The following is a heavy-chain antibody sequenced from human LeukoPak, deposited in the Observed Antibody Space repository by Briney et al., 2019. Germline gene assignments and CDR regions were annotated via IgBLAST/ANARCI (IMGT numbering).Heavy chain of an antibody. CDR2: IYPGDSDT. Sequence: PGESLKISCKGSGYSFTSYWIGWVRQMPGKGLEWMGIIYPGDSDTRYSPSFQGQVTISADKSISTAYLQWSSLEASDTAMYYCARQVRRIVGATGHYYYGMDVWGQGTTVTVSS. V-gene: IGHV5-51*01. CDR1: GYSFTSYW. J-gene: IGHJ6*02. CDR3: ARQVRRIVGATGHYYYGMDV. D-gene: IGHD1-26*01.